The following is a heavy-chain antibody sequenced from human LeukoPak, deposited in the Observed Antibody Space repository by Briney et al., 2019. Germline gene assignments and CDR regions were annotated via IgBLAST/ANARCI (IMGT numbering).Heavy chain of an antibody. CDR3: AGRRVLDASFDY. CDR2: IYSGDNT. V-gene: IGHV3-66*02. D-gene: IGHD3-16*01. CDR1: GFTVSNNY. Sequence: PGGSLRLSCAASGFTVSNNYMSWVRQAPGKGLEWVSVIYSGDNTYYVESVKGRFTISRDNSKNTLFLQMNRLRAEDTAVYYCAGRRVLDASFDYWGQGTLVTVYS. J-gene: IGHJ4*02.